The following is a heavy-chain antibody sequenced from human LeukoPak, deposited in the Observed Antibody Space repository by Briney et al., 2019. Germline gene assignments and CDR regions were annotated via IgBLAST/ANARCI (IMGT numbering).Heavy chain of an antibody. CDR2: IKSKTDGGTT. D-gene: IGHD5/OR15-5a*01. Sequence: GGSLRLSCAGSGFSFTEAWMSRVRQAPGKGLEWVGRIKSKTDGGTTDNAAPVKGRFSVSRDDSENTLYLKMNSLKTEDTAVYYCTIHNIKSTAISSLDSWGQGTLVTVSS. CDR1: GFSFTEAW. V-gene: IGHV3-15*01. J-gene: IGHJ4*02. CDR3: TIHNIKSTAISSLDS.